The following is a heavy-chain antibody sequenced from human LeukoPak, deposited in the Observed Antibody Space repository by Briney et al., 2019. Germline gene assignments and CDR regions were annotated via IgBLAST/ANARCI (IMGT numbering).Heavy chain of an antibody. V-gene: IGHV1-2*02. CDR1: GYTFTGYY. D-gene: IGHD3-10*01. CDR2: INPNSGGT. CDR3: VRAGTMVRGVIRSWFDP. Sequence: ASVKVSCKASGYTFTGYYMHWVRQAPGQGLEWMGWINPNSGGTNYAQKFQGRVTMTRDTSISTAYMELSRLRSDDTAVYYCVRAGTMVRGVIRSWFDPWGQGTLVTVSS. J-gene: IGHJ5*02.